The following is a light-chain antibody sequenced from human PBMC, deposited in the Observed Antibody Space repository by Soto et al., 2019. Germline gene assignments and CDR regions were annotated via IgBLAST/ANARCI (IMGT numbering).Light chain of an antibody. CDR3: QQFNSYPSTT. CDR2: DAS. V-gene: IGKV1-13*02. J-gene: IGKJ5*01. CDR1: QGISSA. Sequence: QSPSSLSASVGDRVTITCRASQGISSALAWYQQKPGKAPKLLIYDASSLESGVPSRFSGSGSGTDFTLTISSLQPEDFANYYCQQFNSYPSTTFGQGTRLEIK.